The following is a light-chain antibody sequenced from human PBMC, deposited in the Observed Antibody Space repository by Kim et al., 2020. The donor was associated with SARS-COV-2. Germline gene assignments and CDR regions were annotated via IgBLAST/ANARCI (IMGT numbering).Light chain of an antibody. CDR3: QQSHSTPLLT. CDR2: GAS. Sequence: DIQMTQSPSSLAASVGDRVTIGCRASQSISTYLNWYQHKPGKAPKLLIYGASTLQSGVPSRFSGSGSGTDFILTISSLQPEYFATYYCQQSHSTPLLTFGGGTKVDIK. J-gene: IGKJ4*01. CDR1: QSISTY. V-gene: IGKV1-39*01.